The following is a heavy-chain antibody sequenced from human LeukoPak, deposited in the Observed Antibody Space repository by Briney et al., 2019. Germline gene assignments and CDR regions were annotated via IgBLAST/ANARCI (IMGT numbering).Heavy chain of an antibody. V-gene: IGHV1-69*13. Sequence: SVKVSCKASGGTFSSYAISWVRQAPGEGLEWMGGIIPIFGRANYAQKFQGRVTITADDSTSTAYKELSSLRSEDTAVYYCADLVYCSSSSCYEPFNQTWGQGTLVTVSP. J-gene: IGHJ4*02. CDR2: IIPIFGRA. CDR1: GGTFSSYA. D-gene: IGHD2-2*01. CDR3: ADLVYCSSSSCYEPFNQT.